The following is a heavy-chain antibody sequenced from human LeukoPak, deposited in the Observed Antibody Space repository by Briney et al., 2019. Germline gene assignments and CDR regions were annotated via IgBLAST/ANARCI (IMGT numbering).Heavy chain of an antibody. J-gene: IGHJ4*02. CDR1: GYTLTELS. CDR3: ARDYYYGSGSPSGDY. Sequence: ASVKVSCKVSGYTLTELSMHWVRQAPGQGLEWMGWISAYNGNTNYAQKLQGRVTMTTDTSTSTAYMELRSLRSDDTAVYYCARDYYYGSGSPSGDYWGQGTLVTVSS. CDR2: ISAYNGNT. V-gene: IGHV1-18*01. D-gene: IGHD3-10*01.